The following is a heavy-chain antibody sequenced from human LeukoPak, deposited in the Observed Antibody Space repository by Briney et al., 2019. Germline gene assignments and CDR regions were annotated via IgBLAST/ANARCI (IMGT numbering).Heavy chain of an antibody. Sequence: GASVKVSCKVSGYTLTELSMHWVRQAPGKGLEWMGGFDPEDGETIYAQKFQGRVTMTEDTSTDTAYMELSSLRSEDTAVYYCATVGFFWGPPRPPWGQEPLVTASP. CDR1: GYTLTELS. CDR3: ATVGFFWGPPRPP. D-gene: IGHD3-16*01. V-gene: IGHV1-24*01. J-gene: IGHJ5*02. CDR2: FDPEDGET.